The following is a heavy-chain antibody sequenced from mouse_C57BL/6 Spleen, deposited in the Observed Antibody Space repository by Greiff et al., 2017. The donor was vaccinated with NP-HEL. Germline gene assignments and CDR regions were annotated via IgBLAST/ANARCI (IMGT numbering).Heavy chain of an antibody. V-gene: IGHV1-26*01. D-gene: IGHD2-4*01. CDR3: ASHPYDYDSY. Sequence: EVQLQQSGPELVKPGASVKISCKASGYTFTDYYMNWVKQSHGKSLEWIGDINPNNGGTSYNQKFKGKATLTVDKSSRTAYMELRSLTSEDSAVYYCASHPYDYDSYWGQGTLVTVAA. J-gene: IGHJ3*01. CDR2: INPNNGGT. CDR1: GYTFTDYY.